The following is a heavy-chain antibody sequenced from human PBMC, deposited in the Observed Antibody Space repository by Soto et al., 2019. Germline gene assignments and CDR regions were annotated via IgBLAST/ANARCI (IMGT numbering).Heavy chain of an antibody. Sequence: SETLSLTCAVYGGSFSGYYWSWIRQPPGKGLEWIGEINHSGSTNYNPSLKSRVTISVDTSKNQFSLKLSSVTAADTALYYCARGRIVVVPAAPPDRYYYYYYMDVWGKGTTVTVSS. CDR2: INHSGST. J-gene: IGHJ6*03. D-gene: IGHD2-2*01. V-gene: IGHV4-34*01. CDR1: GGSFSGYY. CDR3: ARGRIVVVPAAPPDRYYYYYYMDV.